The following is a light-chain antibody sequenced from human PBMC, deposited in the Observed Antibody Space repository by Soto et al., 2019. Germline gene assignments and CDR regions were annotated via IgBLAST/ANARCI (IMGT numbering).Light chain of an antibody. V-gene: IGLV1-47*01. Sequence: QSVLTQPPSASGAPGQRVTISCSGSSSNIGSNYVYWYQQFPGTAPKLLIYRNSQRPSGVPDRFSGSKSGSSASLAISGLRSEDEADYYCTTWDDSLSGYVFGTGTRSPS. CDR2: RNS. CDR1: SSNIGSNY. J-gene: IGLJ1*01. CDR3: TTWDDSLSGYV.